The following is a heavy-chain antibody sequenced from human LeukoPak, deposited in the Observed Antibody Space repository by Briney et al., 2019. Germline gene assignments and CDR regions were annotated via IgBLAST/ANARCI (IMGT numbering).Heavy chain of an antibody. J-gene: IGHJ4*02. D-gene: IGHD3-10*01. CDR2: IYHSGST. Sequence: PSETLSLTCEVDGGSFRGYFWTWIRQPPGKGLEWIGEIYHSGSTNYNPSLKGRVIISQDTSKNQFSLKLSSVTAADTAVYFCARGISLNRGIIVMWDWGQGTLVTVSS. V-gene: IGHV4-34*01. CDR1: GGSFRGYF. CDR3: ARGISLNRGIIVMWD.